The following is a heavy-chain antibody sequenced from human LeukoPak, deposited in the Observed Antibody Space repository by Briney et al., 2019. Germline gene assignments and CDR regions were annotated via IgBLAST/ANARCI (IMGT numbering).Heavy chain of an antibody. CDR2: INHRGST. CDR3: ASQSDYGDYDGGY. Sequence: SETLSLTCAVYGGSFSGYYWSWIRQPPGKGLEWIGEINHRGSTNYNPSLKSRVTISVDTSKNQFSLKLSSVTAADTAVYYCASQSDYGDYDGGYWGQGTLVTVSS. D-gene: IGHD4-17*01. J-gene: IGHJ4*02. V-gene: IGHV4-34*01. CDR1: GGSFSGYY.